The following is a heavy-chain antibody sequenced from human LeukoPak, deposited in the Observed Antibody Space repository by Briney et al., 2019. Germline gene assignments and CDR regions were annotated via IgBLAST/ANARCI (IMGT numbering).Heavy chain of an antibody. CDR3: ARGTWFGDFFLDY. D-gene: IGHD3-10*01. Sequence: GGSLRLSCAASGFTVSSNYMSWVRQAPGKGLEWVSVIYSGGSTYYADSVKGRFTISRDNSKNTLYLQMNSLRAEDTAVYYCARGTWFGDFFLDYWGQGTLVTVSS. CDR2: IYSGGST. V-gene: IGHV3-53*01. CDR1: GFTVSSNY. J-gene: IGHJ4*02.